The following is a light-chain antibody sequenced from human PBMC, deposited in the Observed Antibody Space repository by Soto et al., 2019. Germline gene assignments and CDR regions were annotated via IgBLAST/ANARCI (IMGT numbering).Light chain of an antibody. Sequence: DIQMTQSPSSLSASAGDRVTITCRASEDISNFLAWFQQRPGEAPQSLMFEASYLESGVSSRFSGSGYGTDFTLTISSLQPEDIATYYCQQYKAHPPTFGGGSKVQI. CDR3: QQYKAHPPT. CDR1: EDISNF. CDR2: EAS. J-gene: IGKJ4*01. V-gene: IGKV1-16*01.